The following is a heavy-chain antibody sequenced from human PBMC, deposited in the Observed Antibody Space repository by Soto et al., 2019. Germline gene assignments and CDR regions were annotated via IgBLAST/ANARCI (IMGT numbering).Heavy chain of an antibody. J-gene: IGHJ3*02. V-gene: IGHV1-3*01. CDR1: GYTFTSYA. CDR2: INAGNGNT. CDR3: ARKIPLGYCSGGSCYGPLNDAFDI. Sequence: ASVKVSCKASGYTFTSYAMHWVRQAPGQRLEWMGWINAGNGNTKYSQKFQGRVTITRDTSASTAYMELSSLRSEDTAVYYCARKIPLGYCSGGSCYGPLNDAFDIWGQGTMVTVSS. D-gene: IGHD2-15*01.